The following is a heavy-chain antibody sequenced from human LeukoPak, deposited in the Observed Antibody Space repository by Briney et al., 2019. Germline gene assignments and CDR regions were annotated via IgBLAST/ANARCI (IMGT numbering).Heavy chain of an antibody. CDR1: GFTFSCHG. V-gene: IGHV3-23*01. D-gene: IGHD3-10*01. Sequence: GGSLRLSCAASGFTFSCHGMSWVRQAPGKELEWVSTISGSGDYTYYADSVKGRFTISRDNSKNTLYLQMNSLRAEDTAVYYCAKVTYGSGTYGAFDSWGQGTLVTVSS. CDR2: ISGSGDYT. CDR3: AKVTYGSGTYGAFDS. J-gene: IGHJ4*02.